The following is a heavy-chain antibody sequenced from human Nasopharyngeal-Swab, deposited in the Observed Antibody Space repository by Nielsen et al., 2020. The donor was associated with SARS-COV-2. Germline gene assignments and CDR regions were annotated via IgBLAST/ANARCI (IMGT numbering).Heavy chain of an antibody. J-gene: IGHJ4*02. Sequence: GESLKISCVASGVIFSKYWMHWVRQAPGKGLVWVSRVNQDGSRTDYANSVRGRFTISRDNAKNTLYLQMNSLRVEDTAVYYCVKHQGSSSDQWGQGTLVTVSS. CDR1: GVIFSKYW. V-gene: IGHV3-74*01. CDR2: VNQDGSRT. CDR3: VKHQGSSSDQ.